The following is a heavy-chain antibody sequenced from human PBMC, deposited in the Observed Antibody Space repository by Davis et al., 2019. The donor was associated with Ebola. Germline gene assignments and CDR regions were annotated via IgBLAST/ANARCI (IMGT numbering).Heavy chain of an antibody. V-gene: IGHV5-51*01. D-gene: IGHD3-22*01. J-gene: IGHJ4*02. Sequence: GESLKISCKGSGYRFTSYWIGWVRQMPGKGLEWMGIIYPGDSATRYSPSFQGQVTISADKSIGTAYLQWSSLKASDTAMYYCARQASWGSSAYYYAYWGQGTLVTVSS. CDR1: GYRFTSYW. CDR3: ARQASWGSSAYYYAY. CDR2: IYPGDSAT.